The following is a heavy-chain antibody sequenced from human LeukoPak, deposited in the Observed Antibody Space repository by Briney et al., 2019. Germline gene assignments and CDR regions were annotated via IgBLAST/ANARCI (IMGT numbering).Heavy chain of an antibody. Sequence: PGGSLRLSCAASGFTFSSYAMSWVRQAPGKGLEWVSAISGSGGSTYYADSVKGRFTISRDNSKNTLYLQMNSLRAEDTAVYYCAKSSAAAGTPNPVDYWGQGTLVTVSS. CDR3: AKSSAAAGTPNPVDY. CDR2: ISGSGGST. CDR1: GFTFSSYA. V-gene: IGHV3-23*01. D-gene: IGHD6-13*01. J-gene: IGHJ4*02.